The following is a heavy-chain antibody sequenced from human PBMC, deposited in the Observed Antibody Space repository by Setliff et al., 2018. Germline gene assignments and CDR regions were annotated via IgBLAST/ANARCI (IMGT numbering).Heavy chain of an antibody. CDR1: GDSLSSSIDY. CDR2: IYNSGST. J-gene: IGHJ6*03. V-gene: IGHV4-39*07. D-gene: IGHD6-19*01. CDR3: AREQWLDPPGYYYMDV. Sequence: SETLSLTCTVSGDSLSSSIDYWAWMRQPPGKGLEYIGSIYNSGSTYYNPSHNSRVTISIDTSKNQFSLKVSSVTAADTAVYYCAREQWLDPPGYYYMDVWAKGTTVTVSS.